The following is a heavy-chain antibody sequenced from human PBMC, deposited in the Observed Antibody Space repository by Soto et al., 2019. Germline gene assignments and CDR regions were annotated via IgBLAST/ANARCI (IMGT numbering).Heavy chain of an antibody. Sequence: QVKLVQSGAEVKKPGASVTVSCKASGYTFTSYDITWVRQAPGQGLEWMGWMNPNSGNTGYAQKFQGRVTMTRNTSISTAYMELSSLRSEDTAVYYCAGERTGAGNDYWGQGTLVTVSS. V-gene: IGHV1-8*01. J-gene: IGHJ4*02. D-gene: IGHD6-19*01. CDR1: GYTFTSYD. CDR3: AGERTGAGNDY. CDR2: MNPNSGNT.